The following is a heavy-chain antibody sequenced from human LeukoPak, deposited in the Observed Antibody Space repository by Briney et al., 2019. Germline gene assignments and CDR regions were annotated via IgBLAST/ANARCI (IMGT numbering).Heavy chain of an antibody. D-gene: IGHD2-15*01. V-gene: IGHV3-11*01. CDR2: INSTGRTI. Sequence: GGSLRLSCAASGFTFSDYYMSWIRQAPGKGLEWVSYINSTGRTIYYADSVKGRFTISRESSKTTMFLQMNRLRIEDADVYYCAKAPVTTCRGAFCYPFDYWGLGTLVTVSS. J-gene: IGHJ4*02. CDR3: AKAPVTTCRGAFCYPFDY. CDR1: GFTFSDYY.